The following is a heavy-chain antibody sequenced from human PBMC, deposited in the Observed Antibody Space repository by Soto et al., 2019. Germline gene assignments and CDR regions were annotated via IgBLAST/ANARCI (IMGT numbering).Heavy chain of an antibody. CDR3: ARATPYQGGRFLEWLSTFDY. V-gene: IGHV4-30-4*01. D-gene: IGHD3-3*01. CDR2: IYYSGST. CDR1: GGSISSGDYY. Sequence: SETLSLTCTVSGGSISSGDYYWSWIRQPPGKGLEWIGYIYYSGSTYYNPSLKSRVTISVDTSKNQFSLKLSSVTAADTAVYYCARATPYQGGRFLEWLSTFDYWGQGTLVTVSS. J-gene: IGHJ4*02.